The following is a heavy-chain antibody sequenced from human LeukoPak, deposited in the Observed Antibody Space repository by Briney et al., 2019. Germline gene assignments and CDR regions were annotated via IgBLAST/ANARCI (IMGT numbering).Heavy chain of an antibody. Sequence: PSETLSLTCTVSGGSISQYYWSWIRQPPGKGLEWIGYIYYTGSTNYNPSLKSRVTISLDTSKNQFSLKLSSVTAADTAVYYCARGANYYYYYGIDIWGRGTTVTVSS. CDR1: GGSISQYY. CDR3: ARGANYYYYYGIDI. J-gene: IGHJ6*02. CDR2: IYYTGST. V-gene: IGHV4-59*01.